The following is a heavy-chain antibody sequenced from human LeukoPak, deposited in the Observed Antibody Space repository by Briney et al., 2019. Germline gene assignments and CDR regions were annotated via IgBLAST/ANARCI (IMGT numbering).Heavy chain of an antibody. CDR2: ISYDGSNE. J-gene: IGHJ4*02. Sequence: PGGSLRLSCAASGFTFSYYTMHWVRQAPGKGLEWVAVISYDGSNEYYADSVKGRFTISRDNSKNTLYLQMNSLRAEDTAVYYCARVLNYYDSSGYYFSYWGQGTLVTVSS. V-gene: IGHV3-30-3*01. D-gene: IGHD3-22*01. CDR1: GFTFSYYT. CDR3: ARVLNYYDSSGYYFSY.